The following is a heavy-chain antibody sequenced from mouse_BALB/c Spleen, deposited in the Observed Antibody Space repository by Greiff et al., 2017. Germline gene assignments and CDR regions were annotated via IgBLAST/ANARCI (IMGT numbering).Heavy chain of an antibody. CDR3: AREGWDGRGYFDV. CDR2: IWAGGST. D-gene: IGHD4-1*01. V-gene: IGHV2-9*02. J-gene: IGHJ1*01. CDR1: GFSLTSYG. Sequence: VQLQQSGPGLVAPSQSLSITCTVSGFSLTSYGVHWVRQPPGKGLEWLGVIWAGGSTNYNSALMSRLSISKDNSKSQVFLKMNSLQTDDTAMYYCAREGWDGRGYFDVWGAGTTVTVSS.